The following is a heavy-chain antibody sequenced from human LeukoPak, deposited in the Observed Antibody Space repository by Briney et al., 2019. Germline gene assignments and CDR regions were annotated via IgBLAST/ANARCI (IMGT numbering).Heavy chain of an antibody. CDR3: ARDLRGYSYGSYYFDY. CDR1: GFTFSSYA. Sequence: GGSLRLSCAASGFTFSSYAMSWVRQAPGKGLEWVSAISGSGASTYYADSVKGRFTISRDNAKNSLFLQMNSLRAEDTAVYYCARDLRGYSYGSYYFDYWGQGTLVTVSS. V-gene: IGHV3-23*01. CDR2: ISGSGAST. J-gene: IGHJ4*02. D-gene: IGHD5-18*01.